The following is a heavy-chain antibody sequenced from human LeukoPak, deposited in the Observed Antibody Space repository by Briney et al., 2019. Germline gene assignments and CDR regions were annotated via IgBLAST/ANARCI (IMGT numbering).Heavy chain of an antibody. D-gene: IGHD3-9*01. CDR1: GVTFTSYA. Sequence: SVKVSCKASGVTFTSYAISWVRQAPGQGLEWMGGIIPIFGTANYAQKFQGRVTITADKSTSTAYMELSSLRSEDTAVYYCARTNRYFDWLLFFDYWGQGTLVTVSS. CDR3: ARTNRYFDWLLFFDY. J-gene: IGHJ4*02. V-gene: IGHV1-69*06. CDR2: IIPIFGTA.